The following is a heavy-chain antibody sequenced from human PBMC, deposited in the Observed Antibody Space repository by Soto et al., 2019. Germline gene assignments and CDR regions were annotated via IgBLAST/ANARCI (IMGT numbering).Heavy chain of an antibody. CDR3: AGGADGYNAYDAFDI. CDR2: IIPILGMT. Sequence: QVQLVQSGAEVKKPGSSVKVSCKASGGTFSSYTISWVRQAPRQVLESMGRIIPILGMTNYAQKFQGRVTIPADKSTSTDYMELSSLRSEDTAVYYCAGGADGYNAYDAFDIWGQGNLVTVSS. CDR1: GGTFSSYT. J-gene: IGHJ3*02. V-gene: IGHV1-69*02. D-gene: IGHD5-12*01.